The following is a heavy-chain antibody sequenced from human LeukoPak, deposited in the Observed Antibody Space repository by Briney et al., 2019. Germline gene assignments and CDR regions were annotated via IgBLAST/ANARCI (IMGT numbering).Heavy chain of an antibody. CDR2: IRYDGSNK. CDR1: GFTFSSYG. J-gene: IGHJ6*03. Sequence: GGSLRLSCAASGFTFSSYGMHWVRQAPGKGLEWVAFIRYDGSNKYYADSVKGRFTISRDNSKNTLYLQMNSLRDEDTAVYYCAKETSPGYYMDVWGKGTTVTISS. CDR3: AKETSPGYYMDV. V-gene: IGHV3-30*02.